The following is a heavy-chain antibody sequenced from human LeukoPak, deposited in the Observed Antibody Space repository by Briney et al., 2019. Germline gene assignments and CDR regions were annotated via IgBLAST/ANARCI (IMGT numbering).Heavy chain of an antibody. J-gene: IGHJ4*02. CDR1: GFTFSNYA. V-gene: IGHV3-23*01. Sequence: GGSLRLSCAASGFTFSNYAMSWVRQAPGKGLEWVSTISGTSGSTFYADSVKGRFTISRDNSKNTLYLQMNSLRAEDTAVYYCAKIAYNVNSGYDDYWGQGTLVTVSS. D-gene: IGHD5-12*01. CDR2: ISGTSGST. CDR3: AKIAYNVNSGYDDY.